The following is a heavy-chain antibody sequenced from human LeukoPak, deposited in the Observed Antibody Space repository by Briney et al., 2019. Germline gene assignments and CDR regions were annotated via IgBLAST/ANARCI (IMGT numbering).Heavy chain of an antibody. CDR2: IRSKAYGETA. CDR1: GFTFSSYA. CDR3: TRDRGAYNLYDY. J-gene: IGHJ4*02. Sequence: PGGSLRLSCAASGFTFSSYAMSWVRQAPGKGLEWVGFIRSKAYGETADYAAFVKGRFTISRDDSKAIAYLQMNSLKTEDTAVYHCTRDRGAYNLYDYWGQGTLVTVSS. D-gene: IGHD1-1*01. V-gene: IGHV3-49*04.